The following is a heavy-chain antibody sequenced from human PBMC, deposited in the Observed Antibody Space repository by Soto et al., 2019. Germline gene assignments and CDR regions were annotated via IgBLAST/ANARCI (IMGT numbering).Heavy chain of an antibody. J-gene: IGHJ4*02. Sequence: QVQLVESGGGVVQPGSSLRLSWAAPGFTFSNSGRHWVRQAPGKGLEWVAVISSDGNTQFYADSVKGRFSISRDSSKNTLYLDMNSLRADDAAVYYCTGQIASGHWGQGTLVTVSS. CDR3: TGQIASGH. V-gene: IGHV3-30*03. CDR2: ISSDGNTQ. D-gene: IGHD2-8*02. CDR1: GFTFSNSG.